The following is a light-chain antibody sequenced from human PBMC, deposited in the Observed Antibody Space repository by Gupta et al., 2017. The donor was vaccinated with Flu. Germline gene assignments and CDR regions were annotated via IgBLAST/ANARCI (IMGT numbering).Light chain of an antibody. CDR2: QDN. J-gene: IGLJ3*02. V-gene: IGLV3-1*01. CDR1: KWGDKY. CDR3: QVWDGNTGV. Sequence: SYDLTQPPSVSVSPGQTASITCSGDKWGDKYACWYQQRPGHSPVLVIYQDNRRPSGIPERFSGSTSGNTATLTIGGTQAVDEADYYCQVWDGNTGVFGGGTKLTVL.